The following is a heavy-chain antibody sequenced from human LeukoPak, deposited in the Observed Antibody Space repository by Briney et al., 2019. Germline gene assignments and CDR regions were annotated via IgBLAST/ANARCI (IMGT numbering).Heavy chain of an antibody. V-gene: IGHV3-30-3*01. D-gene: IGHD1-26*01. J-gene: IGHJ6*03. Sequence: TGGSLRLSCAASGFTFSSYAMHWVRQAPGKGLEWVAVISYDGSNKYYADSVKGRFTISRDNSKNTLYLQMNSLRAEDTAVYYCARAGSGRAYYYYYYMDVWGKGTTVTVSS. CDR1: GFTFSSYA. CDR3: ARAGSGRAYYYYYYMDV. CDR2: ISYDGSNK.